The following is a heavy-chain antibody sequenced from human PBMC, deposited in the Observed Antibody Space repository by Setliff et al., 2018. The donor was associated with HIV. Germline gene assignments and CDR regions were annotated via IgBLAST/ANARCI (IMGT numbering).Heavy chain of an antibody. CDR2: IYTSGST. Sequence: SETLSLTCTVYGGSISSRGSYYWSWIRQPAGKGLEWIGHIYTSGSTNYNPSLKSRVTISVDTSKNQFSLKLSSVTAADTAVYYCARGLSIFGVATPGFYSFMDVWGKGTTVTVSS. CDR1: GGSISSRGSYY. D-gene: IGHD3-3*01. J-gene: IGHJ6*03. CDR3: ARGLSIFGVATPGFYSFMDV. V-gene: IGHV4-61*09.